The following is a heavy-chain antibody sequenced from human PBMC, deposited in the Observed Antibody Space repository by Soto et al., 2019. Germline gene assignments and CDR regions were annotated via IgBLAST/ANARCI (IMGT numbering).Heavy chain of an antibody. J-gene: IGHJ5*02. CDR3: ARGIATGQLDP. D-gene: IGHD2-15*01. CDR2: INPDNGNT. V-gene: IGHV1-3*01. CDR1: GYTFTRYT. Sequence: QVQLVQSGAEVKKPGASVKISCKASGYTFTRYTMNWVRQAPGQRLEWMGWINPDNGNTKSSQKFQDRVIITRDTSASTAYMDLSSLRSEDTAVDYRARGIATGQLDPWGQGTLVTVSS.